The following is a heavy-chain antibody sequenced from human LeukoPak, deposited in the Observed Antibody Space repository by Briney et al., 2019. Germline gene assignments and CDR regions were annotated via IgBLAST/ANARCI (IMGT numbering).Heavy chain of an antibody. J-gene: IGHJ5*02. CDR3: AREPETPMYYDFWSGRQPKNWFDP. Sequence: PGGSLRLSCAASGFTFSDYYMSWIRQPPGKGLEWIGSIYYSGSTYYNPSLKSRVTISVDTSKNQFSLKLSSVTAADTAVYYCAREPETPMYYDFWSGRQPKNWFDPWGQGTLVTVSS. CDR2: IYYSGST. V-gene: IGHV4-38-2*02. D-gene: IGHD3-3*01. CDR1: GFTFSDYY.